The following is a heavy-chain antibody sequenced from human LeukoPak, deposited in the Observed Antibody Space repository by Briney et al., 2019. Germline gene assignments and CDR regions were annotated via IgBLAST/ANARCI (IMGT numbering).Heavy chain of an antibody. CDR3: ARDEAAAGTAYH. V-gene: IGHV3-21*01. CDR2: ISSSSSYI. CDR1: GFTFISYS. Sequence: GGSLRLSCAASGFTFISYSMNWIRQAPGKGLEWVSSISSSSSYIYYADSVKGRFTISRDNAKNSLYLQMNSLRAEDTAVYYCARDEAAAGTAYHWGQGTLVTVSS. J-gene: IGHJ5*02. D-gene: IGHD6-13*01.